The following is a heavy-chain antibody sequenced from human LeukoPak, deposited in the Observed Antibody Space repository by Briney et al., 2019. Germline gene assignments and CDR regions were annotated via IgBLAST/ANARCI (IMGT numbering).Heavy chain of an antibody. J-gene: IGHJ6*03. D-gene: IGHD3-10*01. CDR1: GFTFSSYN. CDR3: ARDGVSMVRGVRVLDYYNYYMDV. Sequence: PGGSLRLSCAASGFTFSSYNMNWVRQAPGKGLEWVSSITSSSSYIYYADSVKGRFTISRDNAKNSLYLQMNSLRAEDTAVYYCARDGVSMVRGVRVLDYYNYYMDVWGKGTTVTISS. CDR2: ITSSSSYI. V-gene: IGHV3-21*01.